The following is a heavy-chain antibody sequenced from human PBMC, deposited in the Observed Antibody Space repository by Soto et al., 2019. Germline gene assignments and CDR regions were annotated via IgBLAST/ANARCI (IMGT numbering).Heavy chain of an antibody. D-gene: IGHD3-3*01. V-gene: IGHV4-30-4*01. CDR3: ARVDYDFWSGYYNFDY. J-gene: IGHJ4*02. Sequence: SETLSLTCTVSGGSISSGDYYWSWIRQPPGKGLGWIGYIYYSGSTYYNPSLKSRVTISVDTSKNQFSLKLSSVTAADTAVYYCARVDYDFWSGYYNFDYWGQGTLVTVSS. CDR2: IYYSGST. CDR1: GGSISSGDYY.